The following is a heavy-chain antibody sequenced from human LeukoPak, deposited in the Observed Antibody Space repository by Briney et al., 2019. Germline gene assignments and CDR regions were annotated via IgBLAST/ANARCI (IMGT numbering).Heavy chain of an antibody. D-gene: IGHD1-26*01. CDR3: ARDVQVGASGLYYYYYRDV. CDR2: ISAYNGNT. V-gene: IGHV1-18*01. CDR1: GYTFTSYG. J-gene: IGHJ6*03. Sequence: APVKVSCKASGYTFTSYGISWVRQAPGQGLEWMGWISAYNGNTNYAQKLQGRVTMTTDTSTSTAYMELRSLRSDDTAVYYCARDVQVGASGLYYYYYRDVWGKGTTVTVSS.